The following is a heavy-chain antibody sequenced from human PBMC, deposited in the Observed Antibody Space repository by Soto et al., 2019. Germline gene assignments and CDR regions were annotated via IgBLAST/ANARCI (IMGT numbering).Heavy chain of an antibody. CDR2: IYPCDSDT. J-gene: IGHJ4*02. Sequence: SLKISSKGFEYSFTSYGIGGVRQMPRKGLEGMGIIYPCDSDTRYSPSFQGHGTISADRSISTAYLQWSSLKASLHGMYCCARQTDYFAYPGQGTLVTVSS. CDR3: ARQTDYFAY. CDR1: EYSFTSYG. V-gene: IGHV5-51*01.